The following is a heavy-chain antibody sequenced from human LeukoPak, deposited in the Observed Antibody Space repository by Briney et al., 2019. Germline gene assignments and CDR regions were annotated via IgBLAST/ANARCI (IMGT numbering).Heavy chain of an antibody. V-gene: IGHV3-7*01. D-gene: IGHD4/OR15-4a*01. CDR2: IKDDGSDK. CDR1: GFTLSNYW. CDR3: ARDVPYGATTLDY. Sequence: GGSLRLSCAASGFTLSNYWMTWVRQAPGKGLEWVASIKDDGSDKNYVDSVKGRFTISRDNAKNSLYLQMNSLRAEDTAVYYCARDVPYGATTLDYWGQGIVVTVSS. J-gene: IGHJ4*02.